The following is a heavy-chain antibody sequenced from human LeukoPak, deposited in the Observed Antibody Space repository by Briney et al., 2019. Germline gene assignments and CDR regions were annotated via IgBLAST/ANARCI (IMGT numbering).Heavy chain of an antibody. CDR3: ARDFRFGELTGGFDY. D-gene: IGHD3-10*01. J-gene: IGHJ4*02. CDR2: ISSSGSTI. CDR1: GFTFSSYE. Sequence: GGSLRLSCAASGFTFSSYEMNWVRQAPGKGLEWVSYISSSGSTIYYADSVKGRFTISRDNAKNSLYLQMNSLRAEDTAVYYCARDFRFGELTGGFDYWGQGTLVTVSS. V-gene: IGHV3-48*03.